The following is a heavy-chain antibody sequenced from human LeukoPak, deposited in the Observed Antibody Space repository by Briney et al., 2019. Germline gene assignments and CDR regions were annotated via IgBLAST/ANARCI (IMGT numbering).Heavy chain of an antibody. Sequence: SETLSLTCTVSGGSISSYYWSWIRQPPGKGLEWIGYIYYSGSTNYNPSLKSRVTISVDTSKNQFSLKLGSVTAADTAVYYCARGTYYYDSSGRKPGYYFDYWGQGTLVTVSS. D-gene: IGHD3-22*01. J-gene: IGHJ4*02. CDR2: IYYSGST. V-gene: IGHV4-59*01. CDR1: GGSISSYY. CDR3: ARGTYYYDSSGRKPGYYFDY.